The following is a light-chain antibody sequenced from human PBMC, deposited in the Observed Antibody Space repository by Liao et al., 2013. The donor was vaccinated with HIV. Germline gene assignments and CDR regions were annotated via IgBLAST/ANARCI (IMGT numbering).Light chain of an antibody. CDR3: QAWDSSTAVV. CDR2: QDS. Sequence: SYELTQPPSVSVSPGQTASITCSGDKLGDKYVNWYQQKPGQSPVLVTYQDSMRPSGIPERFSGSNSGHTATLTISGTQAVDEADYYCQAWDSSTAVVFGGGTKLTVL. J-gene: IGLJ2*01. CDR1: KLGDKY. V-gene: IGLV3-1*01.